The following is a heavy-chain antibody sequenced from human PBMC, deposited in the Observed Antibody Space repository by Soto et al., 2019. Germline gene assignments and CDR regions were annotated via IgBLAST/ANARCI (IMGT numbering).Heavy chain of an antibody. CDR3: VGGGDDLTGYPIRY. CDR2: ISATSRTM. J-gene: IGHJ4*02. V-gene: IGHV3-11*01. CDR1: GFAFSDYY. D-gene: IGHD3-9*01. Sequence: QVQLVESGGGLVKPGGSLRLSCAASGFAFSDYYMRWIRQAPGKGLEWVSYISATSRTMYYADSVKGRFTISRDNAKNSLYLHMNSPRPQDTAVYYCVGGGDDLTGYPIRYWGRGTLVTVSS.